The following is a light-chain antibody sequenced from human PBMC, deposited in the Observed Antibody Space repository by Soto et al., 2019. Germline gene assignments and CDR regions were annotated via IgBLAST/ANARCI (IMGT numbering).Light chain of an antibody. J-gene: IGKJ1*01. CDR1: QSVTSY. V-gene: IGKV1-39*01. CDR3: QQTFGTPQT. CDR2: GAS. Sequence: DIQMTQSPSSLSASVGDRIAITCRASQSVTSYLNWYQQKPEKAPELLIHGASRLQSGVPSSFSGSGSGTDFTLTISSLQPEDFATYYCQQTFGTPQTFGQGTKVDIK.